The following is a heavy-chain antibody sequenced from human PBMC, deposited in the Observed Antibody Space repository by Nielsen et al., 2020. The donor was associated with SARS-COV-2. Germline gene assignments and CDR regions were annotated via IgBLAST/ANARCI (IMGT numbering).Heavy chain of an antibody. Sequence: GGSLRLSCAASGFTFSDYAMSWVRQAPGKGLEWVSAISRSGDTTYYADSVKGRFTISRDNSKKSLYLQLKTLRPEDTAVYYCAIPSSGYNFGVFDSWGQGTLVTVSS. CDR3: AIPSSGYNFGVFDS. D-gene: IGHD5-18*01. CDR1: GFTFSDYA. J-gene: IGHJ4*02. V-gene: IGHV3-23*01. CDR2: ISRSGDTT.